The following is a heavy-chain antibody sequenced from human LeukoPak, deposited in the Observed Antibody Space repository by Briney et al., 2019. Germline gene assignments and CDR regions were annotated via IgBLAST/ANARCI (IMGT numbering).Heavy chain of an antibody. J-gene: IGHJ4*02. Sequence: ASVKVSCKASGYTFTSYAMHWVRQAPGQRLEWMGWINAGNGNTKYSQKSQGRVTITRDTSASTAYMELSSLRSEDTAVYYCARAVMVGVFDYWGQGTLVTVSS. CDR1: GYTFTSYA. V-gene: IGHV1-3*01. D-gene: IGHD1-26*01. CDR3: ARAVMVGVFDY. CDR2: INAGNGNT.